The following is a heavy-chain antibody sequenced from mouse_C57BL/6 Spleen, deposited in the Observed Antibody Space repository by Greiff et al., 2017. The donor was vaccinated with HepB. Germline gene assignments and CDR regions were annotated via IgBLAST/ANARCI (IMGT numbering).Heavy chain of an antibody. J-gene: IGHJ2*01. V-gene: IGHV1-64*01. D-gene: IGHD1-1*01. CDR3: ARGDYGSSSVYFDY. CDR2: IHPNSGST. Sequence: QVQLQQPGAELVKPGASVKLSCKASGYTFTSYWMHWVKQRPGQGLEWIGMIHPNSGSTNYNEKFKSKATLTVDKSSSTAYMQLSSLTSEDSAVYYFARGDYGSSSVYFDYWGQGTTLTVSS. CDR1: GYTFTSYW.